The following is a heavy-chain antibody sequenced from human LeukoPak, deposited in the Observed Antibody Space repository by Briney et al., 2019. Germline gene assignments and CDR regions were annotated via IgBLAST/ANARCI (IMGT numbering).Heavy chain of an antibody. CDR3: ASASRLGYCSGGSCPNFDY. J-gene: IGHJ4*02. D-gene: IGHD2-15*01. CDR1: GGSFSGYY. CDR2: INHSGST. Sequence: SETLSLTCAVYGGSFSGYYWSWIRQPPGKGLERIGEINHSGSTNYNPSLKSRVTISVDTSKNQFSLKLSSVTAAHTAVYYCASASRLGYCSGGSCPNFDYWGQGTLVTVSS. V-gene: IGHV4-34*01.